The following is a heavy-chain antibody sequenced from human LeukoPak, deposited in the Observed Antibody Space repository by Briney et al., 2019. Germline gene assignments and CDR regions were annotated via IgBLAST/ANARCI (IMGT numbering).Heavy chain of an antibody. D-gene: IGHD3-22*01. V-gene: IGHV4-59*08. CDR2: IYYSGST. J-gene: IGHJ4*02. Sequence: PSETLSLTCTVSGGSISSYYWSWIRQPPGKGLEWIGYIYYSGSTNYNPSLKSRVTISVDTSKNQFSLKLSSVTAADTAVYYCARAPYYYDSSGYYYALYYFDYWGQGTLVTVSS. CDR3: ARAPYYYDSSGYYYALYYFDY. CDR1: GGSISSYY.